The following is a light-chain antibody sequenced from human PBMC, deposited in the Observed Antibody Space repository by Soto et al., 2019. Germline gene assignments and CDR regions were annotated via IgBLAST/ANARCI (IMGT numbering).Light chain of an antibody. V-gene: IGLV2-8*01. Sequence: QSALTQPPSSSGSPGQSVTISCTGTSSDVGGYNFVSWYQQQPGKAPKLLIYEVSKRPSGVPDRFSCSKSGYTASLTVSGLQAEDEAAYYCSPYSGSNNHNRLFGGGNKLTVL. J-gene: IGLJ3*02. CDR1: SSDVGGYNF. CDR2: EVS. CDR3: SPYSGSNNHNRL.